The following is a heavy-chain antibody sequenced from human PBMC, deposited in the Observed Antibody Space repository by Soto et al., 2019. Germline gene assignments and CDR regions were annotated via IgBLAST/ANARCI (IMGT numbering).Heavy chain of an antibody. V-gene: IGHV4-59*01. J-gene: IGHJ6*02. CDR1: GGSISNFY. D-gene: IGHD2-21*02. Sequence: SETLSLTCTVSGGSISNFYLSWIRQPPGKGLEWIGYMYNTGSTVYNPSFKSRVTISVDTSKNQFSLKLNSVTAADTAVYYCARDLWGYCGTDCYPLDVWGQGTTVTVSS. CDR2: MYNTGST. CDR3: ARDLWGYCGTDCYPLDV.